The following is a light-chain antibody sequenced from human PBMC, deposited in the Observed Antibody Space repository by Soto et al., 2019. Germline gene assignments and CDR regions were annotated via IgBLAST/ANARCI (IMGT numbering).Light chain of an antibody. J-gene: IGKJ1*01. V-gene: IGKV1-5*03. CDR1: QSISSW. CDR3: QQYNSYSA. Sequence: DIQMTQSPSTLSASVGDRVTITCRASQSISSWLAWYQQKPGKAPKLLIYKASSLESGVPPRFSGSGSGTEFTLTSSSLQPDDFATYYCQQYNSYSAFGQGTKVEIK. CDR2: KAS.